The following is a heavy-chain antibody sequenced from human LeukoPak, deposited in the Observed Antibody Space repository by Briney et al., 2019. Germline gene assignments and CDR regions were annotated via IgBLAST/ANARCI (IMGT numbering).Heavy chain of an antibody. CDR3: ARDLSIAARHDAFDI. V-gene: IGHV1-18*01. J-gene: IGHJ3*02. CDR1: GYTFTSYG. D-gene: IGHD6-6*01. Sequence: ASVKVSCKASGYTFTSYGISWVRQAPGQGLEWMGWISAYNGNTNYAQKLQGRVTMTTDTSTSTAYMELRSLRSDDTAVYYCARDLSIAARHDAFDIWGQGTMVTVSS. CDR2: ISAYNGNT.